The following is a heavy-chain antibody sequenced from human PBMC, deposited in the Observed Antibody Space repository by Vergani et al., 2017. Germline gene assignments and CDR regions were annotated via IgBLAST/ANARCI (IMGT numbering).Heavy chain of an antibody. D-gene: IGHD2-8*01. Sequence: QVQLQESGPGLVKPSQTLSLTCTVSGGSISSGNNWGWIRQPPGKGLEWISSVSHSGDTYFNPSLKGRVSISMDTSKNYFFLTLSSVTAADTAMYYCARDWDCTTEYCYSPPPEDDYFDLWGRGTLVTVSS. CDR2: VSHSGDT. CDR1: GGSISSGNN. V-gene: IGHV4-38-2*02. CDR3: ARDWDCTTEYCYSPPPEDDYFDL. J-gene: IGHJ2*01.